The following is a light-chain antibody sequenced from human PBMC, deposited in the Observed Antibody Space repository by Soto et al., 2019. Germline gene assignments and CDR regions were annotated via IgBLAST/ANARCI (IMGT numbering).Light chain of an antibody. CDR1: SSDLGGYNL. J-gene: IGLJ2*01. CDR3: TSYAGSNTVV. V-gene: IGLV2-8*01. Sequence: QSALTQPPSASGSPGQSVTISCTGTSSDLGGYNLVSWYQQHPGKAPKLMIYEVNKRPSGVPDRFSGSKSGNTASLTVSGLQAEDEADYYCTSYAGSNTVVFGGGTKLTVL. CDR2: EVN.